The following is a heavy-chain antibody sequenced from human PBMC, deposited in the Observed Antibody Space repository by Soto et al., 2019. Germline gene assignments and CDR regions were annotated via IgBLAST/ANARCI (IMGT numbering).Heavy chain of an antibody. J-gene: IGHJ4*02. D-gene: IGHD1-26*01. V-gene: IGHV4-59*01. CDR3: ARAGTGGWELLLDY. Sequence: SETLSLTCTVSGGSISSYYWSWIRQPPGKGLEWIGYIYYSGSTNYNPSLKSRVTISVDTSKNQFSLKLSSVTAADTAVYYCARAGTGGWELLLDYWGQGTLVTVSS. CDR1: GGSISSYY. CDR2: IYYSGST.